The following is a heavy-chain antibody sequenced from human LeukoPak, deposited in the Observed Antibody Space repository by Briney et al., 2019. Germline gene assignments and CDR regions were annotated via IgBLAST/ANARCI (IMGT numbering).Heavy chain of an antibody. CDR1: GFTFSSYA. D-gene: IGHD2-2*01. CDR3: AKDLDCSSTSCYPDY. J-gene: IGHJ4*02. Sequence: GGSLRLSCTASGFTFSSYAMSCVRQAPGKGLEWVSAISGSGGSTYYADSVKGRFTISRDNSKNTLYLQMNSLRAEDTAVYYCAKDLDCSSTSCYPDYWGQGTLVTVSS. CDR2: ISGSGGST. V-gene: IGHV3-23*01.